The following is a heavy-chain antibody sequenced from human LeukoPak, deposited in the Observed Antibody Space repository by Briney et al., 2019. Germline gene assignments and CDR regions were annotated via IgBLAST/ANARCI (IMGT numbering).Heavy chain of an antibody. CDR2: IVVGSGNT. J-gene: IGHJ3*02. CDR3: ARDRKAPDAFDI. V-gene: IGHV1-58*01. Sequence: SVKVSCKASGFTFTSSAVQWVRQARGQRLEWIGWIVVGSGNTNYAQKFQGRVTITADESTSTAYMELSSLRSEDTAVYYCARDRKAPDAFDIWGQGTMVTVSS. CDR1: GFTFTSSA. D-gene: IGHD1-14*01.